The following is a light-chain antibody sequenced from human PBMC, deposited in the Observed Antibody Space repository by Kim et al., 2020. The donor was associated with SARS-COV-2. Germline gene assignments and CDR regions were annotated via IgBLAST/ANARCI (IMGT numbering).Light chain of an antibody. Sequence: QPVLTQPPSVSGAPGQRVTISCTGGSSNIGAGYDVHWYQQFPGTAPKLLIFATNNRPSGVPDRFSGSKSDTSASLAITGLQPEDEADYFCQSYDNKLTVVFGGGTQLTVL. J-gene: IGLJ2*01. CDR3: QSYDNKLTVV. CDR2: ATN. CDR1: SSNIGAGYD. V-gene: IGLV1-40*01.